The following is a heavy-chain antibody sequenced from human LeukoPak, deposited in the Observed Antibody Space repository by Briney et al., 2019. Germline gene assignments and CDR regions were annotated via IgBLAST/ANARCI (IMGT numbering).Heavy chain of an antibody. D-gene: IGHD3-10*01. CDR3: TKDLTPGGADV. V-gene: IGHV3-9*02. Sequence: GGSLRLSCAVSGFTSDDHAMHWVRQASGKGLEWVAGIMWRSGSTGYGDSVKGRFTISRDNAKKSLYLQMNGLRVGDTAFYYCTKDLTPGGADVWGQGTTVTVSS. J-gene: IGHJ6*02. CDR1: GFTSDDHA. CDR2: IMWRSGST.